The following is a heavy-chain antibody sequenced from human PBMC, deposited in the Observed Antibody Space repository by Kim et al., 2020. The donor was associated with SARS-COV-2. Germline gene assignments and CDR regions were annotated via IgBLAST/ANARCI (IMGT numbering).Heavy chain of an antibody. CDR1: GFTFGDYA. Sequence: GGSLRLSCTASGFTFGDYAMSWFRQAPGKGLEWVGFIRSKAYGGTTEYAASVKGRFTISRDDSKSIAYLQMNSLKTEDTAVYYCTTDCSGGSCYSIGWFDPWGQGTLVTVSS. CDR3: TTDCSGGSCYSIGWFDP. CDR2: IRSKAYGGTT. V-gene: IGHV3-49*03. D-gene: IGHD2-15*01. J-gene: IGHJ5*02.